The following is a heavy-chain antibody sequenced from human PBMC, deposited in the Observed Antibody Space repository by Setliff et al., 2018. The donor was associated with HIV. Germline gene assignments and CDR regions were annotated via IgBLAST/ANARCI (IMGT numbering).Heavy chain of an antibody. V-gene: IGHV1-18*01. J-gene: IGHJ1*01. Sequence: ASVKVSCKTSGYTFTNYGISWVRQAPGQGLEWMGWIGGYNDNTNYAQKVQGRFTMTTDTSTSTAYMELRSLRSDDTAVYYCARFMAADYYDTSGYFHHWGQGTLVTVSS. D-gene: IGHD3-22*01. CDR1: GYTFTNYG. CDR2: IGGYNDNT. CDR3: ARFMAADYYDTSGYFHH.